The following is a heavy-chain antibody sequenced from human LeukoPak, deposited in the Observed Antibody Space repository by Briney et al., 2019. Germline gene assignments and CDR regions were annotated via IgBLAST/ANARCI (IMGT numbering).Heavy chain of an antibody. Sequence: RASETLSLTCTVSGVSISSYYWTWIRQPPGKGLEWIGYIYYSGTTNYNPSLKSRVTISVDTSKNQFSLKLSSVTAADTAVYYCASGRPLGFDYWGQGTLVTVSS. D-gene: IGHD1-26*01. CDR3: ASGRPLGFDY. CDR2: IYYSGTT. CDR1: GVSISSYY. V-gene: IGHV4-59*01. J-gene: IGHJ4*02.